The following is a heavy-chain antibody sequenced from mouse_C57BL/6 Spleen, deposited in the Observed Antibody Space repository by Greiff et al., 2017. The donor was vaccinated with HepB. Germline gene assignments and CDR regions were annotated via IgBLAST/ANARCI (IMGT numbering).Heavy chain of an antibody. D-gene: IGHD2-4*01. CDR3: ARARYDYDAWFAY. V-gene: IGHV5-4*01. CDR1: GFTFSSYT. J-gene: IGHJ3*01. Sequence: EVQRVESGGGLVKPGGSLKLSCAASGFTFSSYTMSWVRQTPEKRLEWVATISDGGSYTYYTDNVKGRFTISRDNAKNNLYLQMSHLKSEDTAMYYCARARYDYDAWFAYWGQGTLVTVSA. CDR2: ISDGGSYT.